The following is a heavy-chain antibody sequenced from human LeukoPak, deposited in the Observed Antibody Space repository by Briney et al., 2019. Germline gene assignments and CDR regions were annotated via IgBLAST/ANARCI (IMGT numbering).Heavy chain of an antibody. CDR1: GGSFSGYY. CDR2: IYYSGST. V-gene: IGHV4-59*01. D-gene: IGHD3-22*01. J-gene: IGHJ5*02. CDR3: ARSSLDSSGYYNWFDP. Sequence: SETLSLTCAVYGGSFSGYYWSWIRQPPGKGLEWIGYIYYSGSTNYNPSLKSRVTISVDTSKNQFSLKLSSVTAADTAVYYCARSSLDSSGYYNWFDPWGQGTLVTVSS.